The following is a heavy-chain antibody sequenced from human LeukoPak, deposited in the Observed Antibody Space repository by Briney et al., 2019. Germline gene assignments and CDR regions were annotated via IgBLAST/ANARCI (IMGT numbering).Heavy chain of an antibody. CDR2: ISGSGGST. V-gene: IGHV3-23*01. Sequence: GGSLRLSCAASGFTFSSYAMSWVRQAPGKGLEWVSAISGSGGSTYYADSVKGRFTISRDNSKNTLYLQMNSLRAEDTAVYYCAKMTAGSSGWSRPIDYWGQGTLVTVSS. CDR3: AKMTAGSSGWSRPIDY. J-gene: IGHJ4*02. D-gene: IGHD6-19*01. CDR1: GFTFSSYA.